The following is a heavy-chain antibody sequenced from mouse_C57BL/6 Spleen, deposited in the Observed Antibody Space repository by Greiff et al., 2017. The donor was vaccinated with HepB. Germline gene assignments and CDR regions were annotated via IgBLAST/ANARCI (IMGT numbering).Heavy chain of an antibody. J-gene: IGHJ3*01. D-gene: IGHD1-1*01. CDR1: GYTFTSYG. CDR2: IYPRSGNT. CDR3: ARDDGSSDPAY. Sequence: QVQLQQSGAELARPGASVKLSCKASGYTFTSYGISWVKQRTGQGLEWIGEIYPRSGNTYYNEKFKGKATLTADKSSSTAYMELRSLTSEDSAVYFCARDDGSSDPAYWGQGTLVTVSA. V-gene: IGHV1-81*01.